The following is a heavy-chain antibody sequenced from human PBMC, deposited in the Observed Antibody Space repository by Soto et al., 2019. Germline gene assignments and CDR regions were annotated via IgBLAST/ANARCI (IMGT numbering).Heavy chain of an antibody. J-gene: IGHJ4*02. CDR2: INHSGST. CDR3: ARGNYDFWSYYYYFDY. CDR1: GGSLSGYY. D-gene: IGHD3-3*01. V-gene: IGHV4-34*01. Sequence: SETLSLTCAVYGGSLSGYYWSWIRQPPGKGLEWIGEINHSGSTNYNPSLKSRVTISVDTSKNQFSLTLSSVTAADTAVYYCARGNYDFWSYYYYFDYWGQGTLVTVSS.